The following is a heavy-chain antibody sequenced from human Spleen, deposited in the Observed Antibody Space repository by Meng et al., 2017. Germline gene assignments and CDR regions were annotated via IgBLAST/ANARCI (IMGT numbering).Heavy chain of an antibody. V-gene: IGHV4-39*07. CDR3: ARGLNWFDP. CDR1: GGSISSSSYY. J-gene: IGHJ5*02. Sequence: QGGGPGLVNPSETLSLTCTVSGGSISSSSYYWGWIRQPPGKGLEWIGSMYYRGSTYYNPSLKSRVTISVDTSKNQFSLKLSSVTAADTAVYYCARGLNWFDPWGQGTLVTVSS. CDR2: MYYRGST.